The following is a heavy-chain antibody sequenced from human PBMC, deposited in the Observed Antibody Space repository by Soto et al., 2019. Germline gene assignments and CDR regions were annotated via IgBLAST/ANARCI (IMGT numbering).Heavy chain of an antibody. CDR3: ARSEEVSDYYYYGMDV. Sequence: PSQTLSLTCVGSGDTVSSNSVAWNWVRQSPSRGLEWLGRTYYRSRWYSDYAVSVRSRIDINADTSKNQVSLQLNSVTPEDTAVYYCARSEEVSDYYYYGMDVWGQGTTVTVSS. CDR2: TYYRSRWYS. J-gene: IGHJ6*02. CDR1: GDTVSSNSVA. V-gene: IGHV6-1*01.